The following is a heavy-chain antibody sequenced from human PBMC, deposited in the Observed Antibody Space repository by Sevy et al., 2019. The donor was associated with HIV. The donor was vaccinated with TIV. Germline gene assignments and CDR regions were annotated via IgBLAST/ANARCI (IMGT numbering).Heavy chain of an antibody. CDR1: GFTFGDYA. D-gene: IGHD3-16*02. Sequence: GGSLRLSCTASGFTFGDYAMSWFRQAPGKGLEWVGFIRSKAYGGTTEYAASVKGRFTISRDDSKSIAYLQMNSLKTEDTAVYYCTRAGKAGGVFVGNDYWGQGTLVTVSS. V-gene: IGHV3-49*03. CDR2: IRSKAYGGTT. J-gene: IGHJ4*02. CDR3: TRAGKAGGVFVGNDY.